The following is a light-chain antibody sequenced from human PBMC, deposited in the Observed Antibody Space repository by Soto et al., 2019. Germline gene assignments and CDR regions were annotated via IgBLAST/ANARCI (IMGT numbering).Light chain of an antibody. Sequence: DIVMTQTPLSLSVTPGQPASISCKSSQSLLHSDGKTYLYWYLQKPGQPPQLLIYEVSNRFSGVPDRFSGSGSGTDFTLTISRLEPEDFAVYFCQQYSDLPMTFGQGTRLEIK. V-gene: IGKV2D-29*01. CDR2: EVS. CDR1: QSLLHSDGKTY. CDR3: QQYSDLPMT. J-gene: IGKJ5*01.